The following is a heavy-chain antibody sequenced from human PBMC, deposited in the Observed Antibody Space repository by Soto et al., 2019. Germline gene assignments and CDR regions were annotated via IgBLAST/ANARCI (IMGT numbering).Heavy chain of an antibody. V-gene: IGHV4-61*01. J-gene: IGHJ5*02. CDR2: VYYSGST. Sequence: QVQLQESGPGLVKPSETLSLTCTVSGASVKSENYYWSWIRQPPGKGLEWIGYVYYSGSTNYNPSLKSRATISLDTYKNQFSLKMTSMTSADTAFYYCARGVLRFLQGFDPWGQGTLVTVSS. D-gene: IGHD3-3*01. CDR3: ARGVLRFLQGFDP. CDR1: GASVKSENYY.